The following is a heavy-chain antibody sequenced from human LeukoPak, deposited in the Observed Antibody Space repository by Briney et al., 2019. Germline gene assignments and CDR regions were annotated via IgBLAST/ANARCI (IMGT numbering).Heavy chain of an antibody. Sequence: PSDTLSLTCSVSGSSISNYYWSWIRQPAGKGLEWIGRIYTSGSTNYNPSLKSRVTMSVDTSKNQFSLKLSSVTAADTAVYYCARLGVVRGVIGWFDPWGQGTLVTVSS. CDR1: GSSISNYY. D-gene: IGHD3-10*01. V-gene: IGHV4-4*07. CDR3: ARLGVVRGVIGWFDP. CDR2: IYTSGST. J-gene: IGHJ5*02.